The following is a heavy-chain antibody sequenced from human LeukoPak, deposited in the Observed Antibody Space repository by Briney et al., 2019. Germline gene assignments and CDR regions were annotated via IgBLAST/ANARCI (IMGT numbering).Heavy chain of an antibody. Sequence: GGSLRLSCAASGFTFSSYSMNWVRQAPGKGLEQVSSISSSSSYIYYADSVKGRFTISRDNAKNSLYLQMNSLRAEDTAVYYCARDPYDSSGYEDYWGQGTLVTVSS. D-gene: IGHD3-22*01. J-gene: IGHJ4*02. CDR3: ARDPYDSSGYEDY. CDR1: GFTFSSYS. V-gene: IGHV3-21*01. CDR2: ISSSSSYI.